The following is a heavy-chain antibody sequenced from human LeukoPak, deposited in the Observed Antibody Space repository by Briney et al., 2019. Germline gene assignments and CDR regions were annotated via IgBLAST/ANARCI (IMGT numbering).Heavy chain of an antibody. V-gene: IGHV4-34*01. J-gene: IGHJ5*02. CDR2: INHSGSI. D-gene: IGHD3-3*01. Sequence: SETLSLTCAVYGGSFSGYYWSWIRQPPGKGLEWIGEINHSGSINYNPSLKSRVTISVDTSKNQFPPKLRSVTAADTAVYYCARRAATIFGVGITQRNWFDPWGQGTLVTVSS. CDR1: GGSFSGYY. CDR3: ARRAATIFGVGITQRNWFDP.